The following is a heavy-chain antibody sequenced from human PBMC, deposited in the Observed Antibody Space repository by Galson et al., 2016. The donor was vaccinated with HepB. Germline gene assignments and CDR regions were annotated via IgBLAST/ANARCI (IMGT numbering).Heavy chain of an antibody. J-gene: IGHJ6*02. CDR2: ISGDNGDT. V-gene: IGHV1-18*01. CDR1: GYTFIMYG. CDR3: AKHSIGWPTPRHKYYGMDV. D-gene: IGHD6-19*01. Sequence: SVKVSCKASGYTFIMYGISWVRQAPGQGPEWMGWISGDNGDTTYAEKVQGRVIMTTDNASNTAYLEMRRLRSDDTAVYYCAKHSIGWPTPRHKYYGMDVWGQGTTVTVSS.